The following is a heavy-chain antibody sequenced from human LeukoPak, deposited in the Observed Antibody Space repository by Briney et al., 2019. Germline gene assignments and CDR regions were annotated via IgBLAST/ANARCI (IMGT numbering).Heavy chain of an antibody. V-gene: IGHV4-4*07. CDR2: IYTRGST. J-gene: IGHJ4*02. CDR1: SGSISSYY. Sequence: PSETLSLTCTVSSGSISSYYWSWIRQPAGKGLEWIGRIYTRGSTNYNPSLKSRVTMSVDTSKSQFSLKLSSVTAADTAVYYCARAEGGFDSSGYYSPESYFAYWGQGTLVTVSS. D-gene: IGHD3-22*01. CDR3: ARAEGGFDSSGYYSPESYFAY.